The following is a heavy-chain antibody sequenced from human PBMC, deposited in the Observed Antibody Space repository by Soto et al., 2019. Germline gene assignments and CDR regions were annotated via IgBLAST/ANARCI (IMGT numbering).Heavy chain of an antibody. J-gene: IGHJ4*02. Sequence: QVQLQQWGAGLLKPSETLSLTCAVYGGSFSGYYWSWIRQPPGKGLAWIGEINHSGSTNSNPSLQSRVTISVDRSKNPFSLQLSSVTAADTAVYYCARGGRQQLIPTPISYKIDYWGQGTMVTVSS. CDR3: ARGGRQQLIPTPISYKIDY. CDR1: GGSFSGYY. CDR2: INHSGST. D-gene: IGHD6-13*01. V-gene: IGHV4-34*01.